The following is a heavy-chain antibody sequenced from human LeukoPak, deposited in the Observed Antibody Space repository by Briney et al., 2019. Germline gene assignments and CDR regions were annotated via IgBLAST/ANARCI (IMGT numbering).Heavy chain of an antibody. Sequence: GGSLRLSCAASGFTFSSYSMNWVRQAPGKGLEWVAVISYDGSNKYYADSVKGRFTISRDNAKNSLYLQMNSLRAEDTAVYYYASPVVAATRDYWGQGTLVTVSS. CDR2: ISYDGSNK. CDR3: ASPVVAATRDY. D-gene: IGHD2-15*01. V-gene: IGHV3-30*03. CDR1: GFTFSSYS. J-gene: IGHJ4*02.